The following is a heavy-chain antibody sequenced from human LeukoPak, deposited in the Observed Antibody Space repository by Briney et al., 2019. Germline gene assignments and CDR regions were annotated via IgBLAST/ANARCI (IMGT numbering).Heavy chain of an antibody. CDR3: VRAMAPLDTFNYQYAMDV. D-gene: IGHD5-24*01. CDR1: GYTFNNYD. CDR2: MNPNSGNS. Sequence: ASVKVSCKASGYTFNNYDINWVRQAPGQGLEWMGWMNPNSGNSGYAQKFQGRFTLTRETFISTAYMELSSLRSDDTAVYYCVRAMAPLDTFNYQYAMDVWGQGTMVTVSS. V-gene: IGHV1-8*01. J-gene: IGHJ6*02.